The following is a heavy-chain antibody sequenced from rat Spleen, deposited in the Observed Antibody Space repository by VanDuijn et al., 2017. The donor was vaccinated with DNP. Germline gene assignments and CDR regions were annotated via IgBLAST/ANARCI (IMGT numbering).Heavy chain of an antibody. V-gene: IGHV5-7*01. CDR3: TRHEMDA. J-gene: IGHJ4*01. Sequence: EVHLVEYGGGLVQPGRSMKLSCAASGFSFRNYDMAWVRQAPKKGLEWVATIIYDGTRTYYRDSVKGRFTISRDNAKSSLYLQMNSLKSEDTATYYCTRHEMDAWGQVTSVTVSS. CDR1: GFSFRNYD. CDR2: IIYDGTRT.